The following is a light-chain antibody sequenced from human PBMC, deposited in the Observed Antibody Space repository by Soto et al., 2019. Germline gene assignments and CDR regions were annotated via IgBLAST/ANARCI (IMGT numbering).Light chain of an antibody. V-gene: IGLV2-14*03. Sequence: QSALTQPASVSGSPGQSITISCTGTSSDVGGYNYVSWYQHHPGKAPKLMIYDVSNRPSGVSNRFSGSKSGNTASLTISGLQAEDEADYYCSSYTTSSNLLVFGGGTKVTVL. CDR3: SSYTTSSNLLV. CDR1: SSDVGGYNY. J-gene: IGLJ2*01. CDR2: DVS.